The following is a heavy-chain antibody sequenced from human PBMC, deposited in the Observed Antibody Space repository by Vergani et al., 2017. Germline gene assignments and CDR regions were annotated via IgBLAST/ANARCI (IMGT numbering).Heavy chain of an antibody. J-gene: IGHJ4*02. V-gene: IGHV3-21*04. CDR2: ISSSSSYI. CDR1: GFTFSSYS. Sequence: EVQLVESGGGLVKPGGSLRLSCAASGFTFSSYSMNWVRQAPGKGLEWVSSISSSSSYIYYADSVKGRFTISRDNAKNSLYLQMNSLRAEDTAVYYCAKDSPWLAPFDYWGQGTLVTVSS. D-gene: IGHD6-19*01. CDR3: AKDSPWLAPFDY.